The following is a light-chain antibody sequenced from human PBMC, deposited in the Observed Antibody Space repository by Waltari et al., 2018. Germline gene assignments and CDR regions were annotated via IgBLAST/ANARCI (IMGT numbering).Light chain of an antibody. V-gene: IGKV3-20*01. CDR3: QQYDISPLT. Sequence: EIVLTQSPGTLSLSPGERATLSCRASQTVRTTYLAWYQQKPGQAPTLLIYVASSRATGIPDRFSDSGSGTDFSLTISSLEPEDFAVYYCQQYDISPLTFGGGTKVEIK. CDR2: VAS. CDR1: QTVRTTY. J-gene: IGKJ4*01.